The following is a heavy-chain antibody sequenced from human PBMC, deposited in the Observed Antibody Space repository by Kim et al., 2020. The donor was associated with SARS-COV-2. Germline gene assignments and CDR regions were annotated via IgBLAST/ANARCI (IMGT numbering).Heavy chain of an antibody. D-gene: IGHD3-9*01. CDR1: GFTFSSYA. V-gene: IGHV3-23*01. J-gene: IGHJ4*01. Sequence: GGSLRLSCAASGFTFSSYAMSWVRQAPGKGLEWVSAISGSGGSTYYADSVKGRFTISRDNSKNTLYLQMNSLRAEDTAVYYCAKDILTGYYIPTGTSDYWGHGTLVTVSS. CDR3: AKDILTGYYIPTGTSDY. CDR2: ISGSGGST.